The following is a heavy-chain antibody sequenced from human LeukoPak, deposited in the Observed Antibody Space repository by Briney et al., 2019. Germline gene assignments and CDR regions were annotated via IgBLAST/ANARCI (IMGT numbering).Heavy chain of an antibody. V-gene: IGHV3-7*01. CDR2: IKQDGSEK. Sequence: SCKASGYTFTSYGISWVRQAPGKGLEWVANIKQDGSEKYYVDSVKGRFTISRDNAKNSLYLQMNSLRAEDTAVYYCARGHYYDSSGYPTSIDYWGQGTLVTVSS. CDR1: GYTFTSYG. J-gene: IGHJ4*02. CDR3: ARGHYYDSSGYPTSIDY. D-gene: IGHD3-22*01.